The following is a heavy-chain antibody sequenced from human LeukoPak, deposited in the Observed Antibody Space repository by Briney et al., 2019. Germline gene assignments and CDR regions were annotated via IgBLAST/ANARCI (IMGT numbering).Heavy chain of an antibody. J-gene: IGHJ6*03. D-gene: IGHD3-9*01. CDR1: GGTFISYA. V-gene: IGHV1-69*05. CDR3: ARGVLRYFDHYYYYYMDV. CDR2: IIPIFGTA. Sequence: GASVKVSCRASGGTFISYAISWVRQAPGQGLEWMGGIIPIFGTANYAQKFQGRVTITTDESTSTAYMELSSLRSEDTAVYYCARGVLRYFDHYYYYYMDVWGKGTTVTVSS.